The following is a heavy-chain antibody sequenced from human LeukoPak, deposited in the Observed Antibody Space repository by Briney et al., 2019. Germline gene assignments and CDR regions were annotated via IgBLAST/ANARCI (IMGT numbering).Heavy chain of an antibody. Sequence: PGGSLRLSCAASGFTFSSYWMQWVRQAPGKGLVWVSEINSDGSTTNYADSVKGRFTISRDNAKNTLYLQMNSLRVEDTTVYYCARGGVPGAFDIWGQGTMVTVSS. J-gene: IGHJ3*02. V-gene: IGHV3-74*01. CDR3: ARGGVPGAFDI. D-gene: IGHD3-16*01. CDR1: GFTFSSYW. CDR2: INSDGSTT.